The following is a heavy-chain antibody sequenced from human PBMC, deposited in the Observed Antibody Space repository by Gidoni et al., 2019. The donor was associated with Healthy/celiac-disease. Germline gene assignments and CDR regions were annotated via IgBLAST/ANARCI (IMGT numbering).Heavy chain of an antibody. CDR3: ATCIAAAGRRIWGMDV. CDR2: INPNSGGT. D-gene: IGHD6-13*01. CDR1: GYTCTGYY. Sequence: QVQLVQSGAELKKPGASVTVSCKASGYTCTGYYLHWVRQAPGQGLEWMGWINPNSGGTNYAQKFQGWVTMTRDTSISTAYMELSRLRSDDTAVYYCATCIAAAGRRIWGMDVWGQGTTVTVSS. J-gene: IGHJ6*02. V-gene: IGHV1-2*04.